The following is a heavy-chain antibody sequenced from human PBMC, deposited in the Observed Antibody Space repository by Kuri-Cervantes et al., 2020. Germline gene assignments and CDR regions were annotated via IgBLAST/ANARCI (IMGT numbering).Heavy chain of an antibody. Sequence: ASVKVSCKASGYTFTGYYMHWVRQAPGQGLEWMGWINPNSGGTNYAQKFQGRVTMTRDTSISTAYMELSSLRSEDTAVYYYARPVAGTRAFDYWGQGTLVTVSS. D-gene: IGHD6-19*01. CDR3: ARPVAGTRAFDY. CDR2: INPNSGGT. CDR1: GYTFTGYY. V-gene: IGHV1-2*02. J-gene: IGHJ4*02.